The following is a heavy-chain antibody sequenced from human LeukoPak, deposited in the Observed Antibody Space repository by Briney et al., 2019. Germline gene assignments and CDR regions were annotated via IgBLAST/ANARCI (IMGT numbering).Heavy chain of an antibody. D-gene: IGHD5-18*01. CDR2: VHYSGNT. V-gene: IGHV4-59*08. CDR1: GDSISSYY. CDR3: ARAQRGYSYGYGGRFDY. J-gene: IGHJ4*02. Sequence: PSETLSLTCTVSGDSISSYYWSWIRQTPGKGLEWIGYVHYSGNTNYNPSLKRRVTISGDTSKNQFSLKLSSVTAADTAVYYCARAQRGYSYGYGGRFDYWGQGTLVTVSS.